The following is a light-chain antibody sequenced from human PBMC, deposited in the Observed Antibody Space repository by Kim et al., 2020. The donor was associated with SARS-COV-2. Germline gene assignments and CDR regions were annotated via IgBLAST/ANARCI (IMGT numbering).Light chain of an antibody. J-gene: IGKJ1*01. Sequence: ASAGDRVTITCRAGQDISSYLAWYQQTPGKAPKLLIYAASTLQSGVPSRFSGSGSGTDFTLTISCLQSEDFATYYCQQYNSYPLTFGQGTKVDIK. CDR3: QQYNSYPLT. CDR1: QDISSY. CDR2: AAS. V-gene: IGKV1-8*01.